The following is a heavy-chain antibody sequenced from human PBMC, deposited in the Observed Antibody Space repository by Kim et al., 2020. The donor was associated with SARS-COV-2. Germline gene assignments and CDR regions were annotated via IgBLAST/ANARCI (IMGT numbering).Heavy chain of an antibody. V-gene: IGHV4-39*01. CDR3: ARHDSGWQAAGFRQWLEGGTYYYDGMDV. CDR2: IYYSGST. Sequence: SETLSLTCTVSGGSISSSSYYWGWIRQPPGKGLEWIGSIYYSGSTYYNPSLKSRVTISVDTSKNQFSLKLSSVTAADTAVYYCARHDSGWQAAGFRQWLEGGTYYYDGMDVWGQGTTVTVSS. D-gene: IGHD6-19*01. J-gene: IGHJ6*02. CDR1: GGSISSSSYY.